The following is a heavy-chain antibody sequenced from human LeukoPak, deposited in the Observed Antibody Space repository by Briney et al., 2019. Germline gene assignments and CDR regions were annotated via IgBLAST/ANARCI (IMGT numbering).Heavy chain of an antibody. CDR3: AMTTVTTFRPGAFDI. J-gene: IGHJ3*02. Sequence: GGSLRLSCAASGFTFSSYAMSWVRQAPGKGLEWVSAISGSGDSTYYADSVKGRFTISRDNSKNTLYLQMNSLRAEDTAVYYCAMTTVTTFRPGAFDIWGQGTMVTVSS. CDR1: GFTFSSYA. D-gene: IGHD4-17*01. V-gene: IGHV3-23*01. CDR2: ISGSGDST.